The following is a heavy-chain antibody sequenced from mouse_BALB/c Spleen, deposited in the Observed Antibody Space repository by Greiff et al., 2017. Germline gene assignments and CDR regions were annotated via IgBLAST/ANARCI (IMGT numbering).Heavy chain of an antibody. V-gene: IGHV1-20*02. J-gene: IGHJ3*01. Sequence: VQLQQSGPELVKPGASVKISCKASGYSFTGYFMNWVMQSHGKSLEWIGRINPYNGDTFYNQKFKGKATLTVDKSSSTAHMELRSLASEDSAVYYCATYGNYEAYWGQGTLVTVSA. D-gene: IGHD2-10*02. CDR2: INPYNGDT. CDR3: ATYGNYEAY. CDR1: GYSFTGYF.